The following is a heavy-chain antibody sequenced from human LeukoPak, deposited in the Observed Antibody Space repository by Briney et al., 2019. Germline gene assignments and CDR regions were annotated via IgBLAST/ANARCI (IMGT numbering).Heavy chain of an antibody. V-gene: IGHV3-7*01. J-gene: IGHJ4*02. CDR3: VRDVDI. CDR1: GFTVSNNY. D-gene: IGHD5-24*01. CDR2: INRDGSEK. Sequence: PGGSLRLSCAASGFTVSNNYMGWARQGPGKGLQWVASINRDGSEKHPVDSVKGRFTISRDNAKNSVYLQMNGLTVEDTAAYYCVRDVDIWGQGTLVTVSS.